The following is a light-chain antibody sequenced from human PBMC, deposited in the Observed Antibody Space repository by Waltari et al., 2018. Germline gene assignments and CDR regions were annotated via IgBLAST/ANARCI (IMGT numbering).Light chain of an antibody. CDR3: QQYNNYRT. J-gene: IGKJ1*01. CDR2: KAS. Sequence: DVQMTPSPSPLSASVEDRVTITCRASQSISNSLAWYQQKPGKAPKLLIYKASSLESGVPSRFSGSGSGTEFTLTISSLQPDDFATYYCQQYNNYRTFGQGTKVEIK. CDR1: QSISNS. V-gene: IGKV1-5*03.